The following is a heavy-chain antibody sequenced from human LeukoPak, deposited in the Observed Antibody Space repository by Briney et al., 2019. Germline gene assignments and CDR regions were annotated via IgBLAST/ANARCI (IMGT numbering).Heavy chain of an antibody. CDR3: ARGSTVTANYYYYYMDV. CDR2: ISSGGDIM. D-gene: IGHD4-17*01. V-gene: IGHV3-11*04. Sequence: GGSLRLSCAASGLRFSDYYVSWIRQAPGKGLQWVSYISSGGDIMHYADSVKGRFTSSRDNAKNSGYLEMNSLRAEDTAVYYCARGSTVTANYYYYYMDVWGKGTTVTISS. CDR1: GLRFSDYY. J-gene: IGHJ6*03.